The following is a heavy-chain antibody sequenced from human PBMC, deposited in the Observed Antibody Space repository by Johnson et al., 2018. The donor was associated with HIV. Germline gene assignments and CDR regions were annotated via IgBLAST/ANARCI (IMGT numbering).Heavy chain of an antibody. CDR2: IRYDGSSK. V-gene: IGHV3-30*02. CDR1: GFTFSSYG. CDR3: AKDWGGYAQHFFDI. D-gene: IGHD2-2*01. J-gene: IGHJ3*02. Sequence: QVQLVESGGCLVQPGGSLRLSCAASGFTFSSYGMHWVRQAPGKGLDWVAFIRYDGSSKYYADSVKGRFTISRDNSKHTLSLQMNTLRAEDTAVYYCAKDWGGYAQHFFDIWGQGTMITVSS.